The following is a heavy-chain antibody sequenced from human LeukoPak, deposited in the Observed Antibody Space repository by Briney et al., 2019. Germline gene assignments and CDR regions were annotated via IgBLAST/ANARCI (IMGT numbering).Heavy chain of an antibody. Sequence: ASVKVSCKASGYTFTSYGISWVRQAPGQGLEWMGWISVYNGNTNYAQKLQGRVTMTTDTSTNTAYMELRSLGSDDTAVYYCARHQWLYDLWGQGTLVTVSS. D-gene: IGHD6-19*01. CDR1: GYTFTSYG. V-gene: IGHV1-18*01. CDR2: ISVYNGNT. CDR3: ARHQWLYDL. J-gene: IGHJ4*02.